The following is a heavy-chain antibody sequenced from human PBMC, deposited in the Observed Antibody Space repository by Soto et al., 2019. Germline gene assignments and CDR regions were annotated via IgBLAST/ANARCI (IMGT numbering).Heavy chain of an antibody. D-gene: IGHD4-17*01. V-gene: IGHV4-30-4*01. Sequence: SETLSLTCTVPGGSISSDDSYWSWIRQTPGKGLEWLGCVHYSGTTYYNPSLKTRVIISVDTSKNQFSLKLSSVTAADTAVYYCAREGTVTLYNLFDPWGQGTLVTV. CDR2: VHYSGTT. CDR3: AREGTVTLYNLFDP. CDR1: GGSISSDDSY. J-gene: IGHJ5*02.